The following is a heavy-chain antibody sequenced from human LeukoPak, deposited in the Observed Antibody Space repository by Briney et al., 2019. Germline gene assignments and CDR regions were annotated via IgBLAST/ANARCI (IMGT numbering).Heavy chain of an antibody. Sequence: SETLSLTCAVYGGSFSGYYWSWIRQPPGKGLEWIGEINHSGSTNYNPSHKSRVTISVDTSKNQFSLKLSSVTAADTAVYYCARALDFWSGSHWFDPWGQGTLVTVSS. CDR2: INHSGST. CDR3: ARALDFWSGSHWFDP. V-gene: IGHV4-34*01. D-gene: IGHD3-3*01. J-gene: IGHJ5*02. CDR1: GGSFSGYY.